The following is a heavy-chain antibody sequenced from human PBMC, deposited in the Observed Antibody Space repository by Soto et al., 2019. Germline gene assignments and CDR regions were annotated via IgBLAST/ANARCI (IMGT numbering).Heavy chain of an antibody. J-gene: IGHJ4*02. CDR2: IRSKANSYAT. Sequence: GGSLRLSCAASGFTFSGSAMHWVRQASRKGLEWVGRIRSKANSYATAYAASVKGRFTISRDDSKNTAYLQMNSLKTEDTAVYYCTRRVDPNYYGSGSYYTQIDYWGQGP. CDR1: GFTFSGSA. D-gene: IGHD3-10*01. V-gene: IGHV3-73*01. CDR3: TRRVDPNYYGSGSYYTQIDY.